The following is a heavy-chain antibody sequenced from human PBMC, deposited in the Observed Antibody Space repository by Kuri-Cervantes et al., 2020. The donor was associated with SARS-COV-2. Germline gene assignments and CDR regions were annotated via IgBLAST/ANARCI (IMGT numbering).Heavy chain of an antibody. D-gene: IGHD6-19*01. Sequence: ASVKVSCKASGGTFSSYAISWVRQAPGQGLEWMGGIIPILGAANYAQKFRGRVTITADKSTSTAYMELSSLRAEDTAVYYCAKVAEEDSSGWYPDYYYGMDVWGQGTTVTVSS. J-gene: IGHJ6*02. CDR3: AKVAEEDSSGWYPDYYYGMDV. CDR2: IIPILGAA. CDR1: GGTFSSYA. V-gene: IGHV1-69*10.